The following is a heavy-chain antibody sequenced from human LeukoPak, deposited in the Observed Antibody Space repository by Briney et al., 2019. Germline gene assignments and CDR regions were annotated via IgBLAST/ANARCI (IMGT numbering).Heavy chain of an antibody. CDR1: GGSISNYY. V-gene: IGHV4-59*08. Sequence: PSETLSLTCTVSGGSISNYYWSWIRQPPGKGLEWIGYIYYSGSTNYNPSLKSRVTISVDTSKNQFSLKLSSVTAADTAVYYCARASYSSSWYAVDYWGQGTLVTVSS. J-gene: IGHJ4*02. D-gene: IGHD6-13*01. CDR2: IYYSGST. CDR3: ARASYSSSWYAVDY.